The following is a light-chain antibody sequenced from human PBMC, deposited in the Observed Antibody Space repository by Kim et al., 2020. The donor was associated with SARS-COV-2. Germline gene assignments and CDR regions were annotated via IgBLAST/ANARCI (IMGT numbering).Light chain of an antibody. V-gene: IGLV3-10*01. J-gene: IGLJ1*01. CDR1: ALPKKL. Sequence: PGQTSRINCSGDALPKKLAYWYQQKSGQAPALIIYEDNKRPSGIPERFSGSTSGTMATLTISGAQVEDEADYYCYSPDHSAVHYAFGTGTKVTVL. CDR3: YSPDHSAVHYA. CDR2: EDN.